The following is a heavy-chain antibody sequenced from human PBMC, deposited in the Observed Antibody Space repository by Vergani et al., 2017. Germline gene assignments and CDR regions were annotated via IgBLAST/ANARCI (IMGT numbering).Heavy chain of an antibody. Sequence: QVQLEESGPGLVKPSETLSLTCTVSGGSFNTYYWSWIRQSPGKGLEWIGYIYYSGSTYYNPSLKSRVTISVDTSKNQFSLKLSSVTAADTAVYYCARVSIAARRRIDYWGQGTLVTISS. CDR3: ARVSIAARRRIDY. V-gene: IGHV4-59*12. D-gene: IGHD6-6*01. CDR1: GGSFNTYY. CDR2: IYYSGST. J-gene: IGHJ4*02.